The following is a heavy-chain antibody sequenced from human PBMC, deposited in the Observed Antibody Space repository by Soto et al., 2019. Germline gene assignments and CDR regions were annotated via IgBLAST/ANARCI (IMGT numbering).Heavy chain of an antibody. J-gene: IGHJ6*03. CDR3: ARGLSSPVPSYYYYMDV. D-gene: IGHD6-13*01. CDR2: IYSGGST. Sequence: EVQLVESGGGLVQPGGSLRLSCAASGFTVSSNYMSWVRQAPGKGLEWVSVIYSGGSTYYADSVKGRFTISRDNPKNTLYLQMNSLRAEDTAVYYCARGLSSPVPSYYYYMDVWGKGTTVTVSS. CDR1: GFTVSSNY. V-gene: IGHV3-66*01.